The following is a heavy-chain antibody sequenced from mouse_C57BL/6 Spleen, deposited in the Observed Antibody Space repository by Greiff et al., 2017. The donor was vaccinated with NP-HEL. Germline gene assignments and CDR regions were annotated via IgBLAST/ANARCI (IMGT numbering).Heavy chain of an antibody. CDR1: GFSFNTYA. Sequence: EVKLMESGGGLVQPKGSLKLSCAASGFSFNTYAMNWVRQAPGKGLEWVARIRSKSNNYATYYADSVKDRFTISRDDSESMLYLQMNNLKTEDTAMYYCVRLTGNYFDYWGQGTTLTVSS. CDR2: IRSKSNNYAT. CDR3: VRLTGNYFDY. V-gene: IGHV10-1*01. D-gene: IGHD4-1*01. J-gene: IGHJ2*01.